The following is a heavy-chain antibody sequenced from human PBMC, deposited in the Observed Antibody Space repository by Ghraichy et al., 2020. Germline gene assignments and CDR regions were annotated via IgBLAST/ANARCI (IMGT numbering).Heavy chain of an antibody. J-gene: IGHJ6*03. V-gene: IGHV4-34*01. D-gene: IGHD3-10*01. Sequence: SETLSLTCAVYGGSFSGYYWSWIRQPPGKGLEWIGEINHSGSTNYNPSLKSRVTISVDTSKNQFSLKLSSVTAADTAVYYCARGGGYYGSGSYHTYYYMDVWGKGTTVTVSS. CDR1: GGSFSGYY. CDR2: INHSGST. CDR3: ARGGGYYGSGSYHTYYYMDV.